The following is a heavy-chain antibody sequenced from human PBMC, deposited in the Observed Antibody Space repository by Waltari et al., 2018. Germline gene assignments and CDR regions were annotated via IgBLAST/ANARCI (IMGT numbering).Heavy chain of an antibody. Sequence: QVQLQESGPGLVKPSETLSLTCTVSGGSISSHYWSWIRQPPGTGLEWIGYIYYSGSTNYNPSLKSRVTISVDTSKNQFSLKLSSVTAADTAVYYCARDYLYYDYVWGSYREGWYFDLWGRGTLVTVSS. CDR3: ARDYLYYDYVWGSYREGWYFDL. CDR1: GGSISSHY. V-gene: IGHV4-59*11. D-gene: IGHD3-16*02. J-gene: IGHJ2*01. CDR2: IYYSGST.